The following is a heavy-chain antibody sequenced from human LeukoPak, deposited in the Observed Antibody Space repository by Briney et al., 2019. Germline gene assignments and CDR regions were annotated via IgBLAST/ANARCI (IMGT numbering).Heavy chain of an antibody. CDR1: GGSISSSNYY. D-gene: IGHD2-2*01. V-gene: IGHV4-39*01. CDR3: ARLLIYCSSTSCHFDY. J-gene: IGHJ4*02. CDR2: IYYSGIT. Sequence: ASETLSLTCTVSGGSISSSNYYRGWIRQPPGKGLEWIGSIYYSGITYYNPSLKSRVTISVETSNNQFSLKLSSVTAADTAMYYCARLLIYCSSTSCHFDYWGQGTLVTVSS.